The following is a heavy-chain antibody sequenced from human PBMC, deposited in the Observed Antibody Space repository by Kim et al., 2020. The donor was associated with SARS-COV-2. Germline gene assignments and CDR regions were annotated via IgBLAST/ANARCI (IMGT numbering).Heavy chain of an antibody. J-gene: IGHJ4*02. CDR2: T. V-gene: IGHV4-39*01. CDR3: ARHSDGNALDY. D-gene: IGHD1-26*01. Sequence: TYYNPSRKSRVTISVDTSKNQFSLKLSSVTAADTAVYYCARHSDGNALDYWGQGTLVTVSS.